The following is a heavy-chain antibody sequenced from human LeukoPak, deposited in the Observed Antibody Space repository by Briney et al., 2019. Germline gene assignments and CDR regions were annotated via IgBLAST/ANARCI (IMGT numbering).Heavy chain of an antibody. V-gene: IGHV3-21*01. CDR1: GFTFSSYS. D-gene: IGHD2-2*01. J-gene: IGHJ6*02. Sequence: GRSLRLSCAASGFTFSSYSMSWVRPAPGEGLEWGSSISSSSSYIYYADSVKGRFTISRDNAKNSLYLQMNSLRAEDTAVYYCARDRGVVPAAIYYYYYGMDVWGQGTTVTVSS. CDR3: ARDRGVVPAAIYYYYYGMDV. CDR2: ISSSSSYI.